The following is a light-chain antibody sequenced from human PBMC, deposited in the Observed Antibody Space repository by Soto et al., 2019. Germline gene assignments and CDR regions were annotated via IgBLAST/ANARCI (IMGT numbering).Light chain of an antibody. CDR1: SSDVGSYNL. J-gene: IGLJ2*01. Sequence: QSALTQPASVSGSPGQSITISGTGTSSDVGSYNLVSWYQQHPGKAPKLMIYEVSKRPSGVSNRFSGSKSGNTASLTISGLQAEDEADYYCCSYAGSSTVVFGGGTKLTVL. CDR2: EVS. CDR3: CSYAGSSTVV. V-gene: IGLV2-23*02.